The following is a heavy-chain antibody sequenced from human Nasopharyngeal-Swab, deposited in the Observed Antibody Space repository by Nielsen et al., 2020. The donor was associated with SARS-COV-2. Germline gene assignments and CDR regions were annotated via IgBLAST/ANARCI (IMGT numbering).Heavy chain of an antibody. CDR3: VRDRDIFGYDSSGYYGADAFDL. Sequence: GESLKISCAASGFIFHSFAMHWVRQSPGKGLEWVALISFDGTNRYYAGSVRGRFTISRDTSKDTLYLQMNNLRAKDTAVYYCVRDRDIFGYDSSGYYGADAFDLWGQGTMVTVSA. V-gene: IGHV3-30*04. CDR1: GFIFHSFA. J-gene: IGHJ3*01. CDR2: ISFDGTNR. D-gene: IGHD3-22*01.